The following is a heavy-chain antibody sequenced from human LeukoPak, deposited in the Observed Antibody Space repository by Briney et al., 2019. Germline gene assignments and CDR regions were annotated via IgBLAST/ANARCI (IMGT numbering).Heavy chain of an antibody. CDR3: AGDSGDYWYFDL. CDR2: IYYSGST. CDR1: GGSISSYY. J-gene: IGHJ2*01. Sequence: SETLSLTCTVSGGSISSYYWSWIRQPPGKGLEWIGYIYYSGSTNYNPSLKSRVTISVDTSKNQFSLKLSSVTAADTAVYYCAGDSGDYWYFDLWGRGTLVTVSS. V-gene: IGHV4-59*01. D-gene: IGHD4-17*01.